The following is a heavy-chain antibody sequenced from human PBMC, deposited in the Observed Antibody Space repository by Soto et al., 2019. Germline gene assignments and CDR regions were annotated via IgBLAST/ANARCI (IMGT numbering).Heavy chain of an antibody. CDR3: ATYGSGTYKPTTFDY. CDR1: GGSISSGGYY. Sequence: QVQLQESGPGLVKPSQTLSLTCTVSGGSISSGGYYWSWIRQHPGKGLEWIGYSYYSGSTYYNPSLRTRVTISVDTSKNQFSLKLSSVTAADTAVYYCATYGSGTYKPTTFDYWGQGTLVTVSS. CDR2: SYYSGST. J-gene: IGHJ4*02. D-gene: IGHD3-10*01. V-gene: IGHV4-31*03.